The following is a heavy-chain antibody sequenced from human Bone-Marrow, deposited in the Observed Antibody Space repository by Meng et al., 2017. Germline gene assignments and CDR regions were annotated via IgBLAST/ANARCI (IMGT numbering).Heavy chain of an antibody. CDR2: IKTTSGGGTA. V-gene: IGHV3-15*01. J-gene: IGHJ4*02. D-gene: IGHD6-13*01. CDR3: ATRAAAADH. Sequence: VDLVVYDGGCVIPVGSFRLVCVVSGGGCPSDWWMWVSQDAGKGVVWFGRIKTTSGGGTAEYAAPVEDRFFISTGDSKNTLYHQMSTLISEETGVYFCATRAAAADHWGQGTLVTVSS. CDR1: GGGCPSDW.